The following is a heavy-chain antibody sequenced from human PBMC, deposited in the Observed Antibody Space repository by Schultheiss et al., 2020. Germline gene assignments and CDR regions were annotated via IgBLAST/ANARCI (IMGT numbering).Heavy chain of an antibody. D-gene: IGHD2-21*02. V-gene: IGHV4-39*07. J-gene: IGHJ4*02. CDR1: GGSISSSSYY. Sequence: SQTLSLTCTVSGGSISSSSYYWGWIRQPPGKGLEWIGSIYYSGSSNYNPSLKSRVTISIDTSKNQFSLKVSSVTAADTAVYYCARRVGLTYCGGDCYPQPFDYWGQGTLVTVSS. CDR3: ARRVGLTYCGGDCYPQPFDY. CDR2: IYYSGSS.